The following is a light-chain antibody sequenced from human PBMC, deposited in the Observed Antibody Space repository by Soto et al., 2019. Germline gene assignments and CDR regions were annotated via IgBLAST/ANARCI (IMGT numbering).Light chain of an antibody. V-gene: IGLV2-23*01. CDR1: SSNIGNYNL. CDR3: CSYSGTHYV. Sequence: QSVLTQPASVSGSPGQSITISCTGTSSNIGNYNLVSWYQQHPGKAPKLMIYEGNKRPSGVSNRFSGSKSGNTASLTISGLQAEDEADYYCCSYSGTHYVFGTGTKVTVL. CDR2: EGN. J-gene: IGLJ1*01.